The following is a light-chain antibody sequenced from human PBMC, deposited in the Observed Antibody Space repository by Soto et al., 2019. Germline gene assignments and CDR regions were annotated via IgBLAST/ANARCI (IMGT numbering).Light chain of an antibody. CDR3: QQYNNWPSFT. Sequence: DIVMTQSPATLSVSPGERATLSCRASQSVSSNLAWYQQKPGQAPWLLVYGASTRATGIPARFSGSGSGTEFILTISSLQSEDFALYYCQQYNNWPSFTFGPGTKVDIK. J-gene: IGKJ3*01. V-gene: IGKV3-15*01. CDR2: GAS. CDR1: QSVSSN.